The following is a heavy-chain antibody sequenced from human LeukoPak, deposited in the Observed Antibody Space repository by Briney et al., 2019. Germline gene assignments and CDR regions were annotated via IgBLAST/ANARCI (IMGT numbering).Heavy chain of an antibody. CDR1: GGSISSYY. CDR3: ARAGKVTTDIDNFDY. V-gene: IGHV4-59*01. D-gene: IGHD4-17*01. J-gene: IGHJ4*02. Sequence: SETLSLTCTVSGGSISSYYWSWIRQPPGKGLELIGYIYYSGSTNYNPSLKSRVTISVDTSKNQFSLKLSSVTAADTAVYYCARAGKVTTDIDNFDYWGQGTLVTVSS. CDR2: IYYSGST.